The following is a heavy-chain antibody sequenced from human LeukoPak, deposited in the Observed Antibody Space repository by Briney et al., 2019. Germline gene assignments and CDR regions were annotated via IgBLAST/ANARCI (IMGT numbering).Heavy chain of an antibody. CDR2: INHSGST. V-gene: IGHV4-34*01. J-gene: IGHJ4*02. D-gene: IGHD1-26*01. CDR1: GGSFSGYY. CDR3: ARVSGRRGLYYFDY. Sequence: SETLSLTCAVYGGSFSGYYWSWIRQPPGKGLEWIGEINHSGSTNYNPSLKSRVTISVDTSKNQFSLKLSSVTAADTAVYYCARVSGRRGLYYFDYWGQGTLVTVSS.